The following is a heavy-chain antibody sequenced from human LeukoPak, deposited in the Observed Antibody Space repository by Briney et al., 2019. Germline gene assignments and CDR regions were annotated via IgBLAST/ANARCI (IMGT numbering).Heavy chain of an antibody. J-gene: IGHJ6*03. CDR2: IYTSGSA. Sequence: SETLSLTCTVSGGSIRSYYWSWIRQPPGKGLEWIGYIYTSGSANYNPSLKSRVTISVDTSKNQFSLKLSSVTAADTAVYYCARIKTDHYYYYSYMDVWGKGTTVTVSS. CDR3: ARIKTDHYYYYSYMDV. CDR1: GGSIRSYY. V-gene: IGHV4-4*09.